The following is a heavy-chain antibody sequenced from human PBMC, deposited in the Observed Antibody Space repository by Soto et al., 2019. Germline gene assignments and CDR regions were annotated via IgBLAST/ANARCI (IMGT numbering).Heavy chain of an antibody. J-gene: IGHJ3*01. Sequence: QVQLVQSGAEVKKPGASVKVSCKTAGSTFRGYYVHWVRQAPGQGLEWVGLMNFNGGDTMYAQTFKGRVTMTSDTSISTAYMELYRLTFDDAAVYYCSRRLWPGALDVXGQGXXXXVSS. CDR2: MNFNGGDT. CDR3: SRRLWPGALDV. D-gene: IGHD3-16*01. V-gene: IGHV1-2*02. CDR1: GSTFRGYY.